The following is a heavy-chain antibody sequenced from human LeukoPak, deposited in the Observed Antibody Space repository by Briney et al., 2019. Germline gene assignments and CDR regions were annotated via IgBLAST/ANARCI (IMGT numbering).Heavy chain of an antibody. V-gene: IGHV3-11*04. CDR2: ISSSGSPI. Sequence: GGSLRLSCAASGFTLSNYYVNWVRQAPGKGLEWVSYISSSGSPIYYADSVKGRFTISRDNAENSLYLQMNSLRVEDTAVYYCARASTTWYTPDYWGQGTLVTVSS. CDR1: GFTLSNYY. J-gene: IGHJ4*02. CDR3: ARASTTWYTPDY. D-gene: IGHD6-13*01.